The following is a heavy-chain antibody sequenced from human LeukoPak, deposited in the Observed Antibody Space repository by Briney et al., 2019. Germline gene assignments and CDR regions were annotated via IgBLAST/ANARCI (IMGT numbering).Heavy chain of an antibody. J-gene: IGHJ4*02. D-gene: IGHD3-9*01. CDR2: INPNSGGT. V-gene: IGHV1-2*02. CDR3: ARWSANYDILTGYSTSV. CDR1: GYTFTGYY. Sequence: SVKVSCKASGYTFTGYYMHWVRQAPGQGLEWMGWINPNSGGTNYAQKFQGRVTMTRDTSISTAYMELSRLRSDDTAVYYCARWSANYDILTGYSTSVWGQGTLVTVSS.